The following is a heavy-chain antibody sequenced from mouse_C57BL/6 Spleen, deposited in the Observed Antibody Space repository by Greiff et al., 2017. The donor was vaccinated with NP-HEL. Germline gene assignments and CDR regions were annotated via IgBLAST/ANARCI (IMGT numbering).Heavy chain of an antibody. D-gene: IGHD2-2*01. CDR3: ARGGGLYYGYDDGGYWYFDV. J-gene: IGHJ1*03. CDR2: INPYNGGT. CDR1: GYTFTDYY. V-gene: IGHV1-19*01. Sequence: EVQLQQSGPVLVKPGASVKMSCKASGYTFTDYYMNWVKQSHGKSLEWIGVINPYNGGTSYNQKFKGKATLTVDKSSSTAYMELNSLTSEDSAVYYCARGGGLYYGYDDGGYWYFDVWGTGTTVTVSS.